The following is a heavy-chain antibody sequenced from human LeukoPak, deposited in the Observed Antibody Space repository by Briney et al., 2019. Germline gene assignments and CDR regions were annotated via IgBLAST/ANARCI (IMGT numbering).Heavy chain of an antibody. J-gene: IGHJ3*02. CDR1: GGSFSGYY. V-gene: IGHV4-34*01. CDR3: ARDVPPHAFDI. Sequence: SETLSLTCAVYGGSFSGYYWSWIRQPPGKGLEWIGEINHSGSTNYNPSLKSRVTISVDTSKNQFSLKLSSVTAADTAVYYCARDVPPHAFDIRGQGTMVTVSS. CDR2: INHSGST.